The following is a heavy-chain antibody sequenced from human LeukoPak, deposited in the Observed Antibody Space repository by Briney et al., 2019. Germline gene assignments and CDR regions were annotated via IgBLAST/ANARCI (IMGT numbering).Heavy chain of an antibody. D-gene: IGHD6-19*01. CDR3: ARELYSSGEENAFDI. V-gene: IGHV3-21*01. CDR2: ITSSSTYI. Sequence: PGGSLRLSCAASGFTFSNYNMNWVRQAPGKGLEWVSSITSSSTYIFYADSVKGRFTISRDNAKNSLYLQMNSLRAEDTAVYYCARELYSSGEENAFDIWGQGTMVTVSS. CDR1: GFTFSNYN. J-gene: IGHJ3*02.